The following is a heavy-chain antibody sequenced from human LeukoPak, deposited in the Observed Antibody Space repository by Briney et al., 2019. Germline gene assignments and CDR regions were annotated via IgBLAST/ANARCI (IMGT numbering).Heavy chain of an antibody. CDR3: ARERGSPLDY. J-gene: IGHJ4*02. D-gene: IGHD3-16*01. Sequence: GASVTVSCTAPGGTFSSYAIGWVRPAPGQGLGWMGRIIPILGIANYAQKFQGRVTITADKSTSTAYMELSSLRSEDTAVYYCARERGSPLDYWGQGTLVTVSS. CDR1: GGTFSSYA. CDR2: IIPILGIA. V-gene: IGHV1-69*04.